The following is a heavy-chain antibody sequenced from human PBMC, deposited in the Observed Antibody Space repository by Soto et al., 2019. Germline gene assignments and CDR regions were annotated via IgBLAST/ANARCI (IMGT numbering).Heavy chain of an antibody. J-gene: IGHJ4*02. CDR1: GGTFSSYT. CDR3: ARDKNRDGSGSYYFDY. CDR2: IIPILGIA. D-gene: IGHD3-10*01. V-gene: IGHV1-69*04. Sequence: ASVKVSCKASGGTFSSYTISWVRQAPGQGLEWMGRIIPILGIANYAQKFQGRVTITADKSTSTAYMELSSLRSEDTAVYYCARDKNRDGSGSYYFDYWGQGTLVTVSS.